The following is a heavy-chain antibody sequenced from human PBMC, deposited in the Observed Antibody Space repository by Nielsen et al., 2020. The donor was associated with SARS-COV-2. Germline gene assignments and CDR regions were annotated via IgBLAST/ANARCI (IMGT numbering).Heavy chain of an antibody. V-gene: IGHV5-51*01. CDR3: ARHGDDFWSGYYYY. Sequence: GESLKISCKGSGYRFGTYWIAWVRQTPGKGLEWMGTIYPGDSDTRYSPSFQGQVTISADKSISTAYLQWSSLKASDTAMYYCARHGDDFWSGYYYYWGQGTLVTVSS. D-gene: IGHD3-3*01. CDR1: GYRFGTYW. CDR2: IYPGDSDT. J-gene: IGHJ4*02.